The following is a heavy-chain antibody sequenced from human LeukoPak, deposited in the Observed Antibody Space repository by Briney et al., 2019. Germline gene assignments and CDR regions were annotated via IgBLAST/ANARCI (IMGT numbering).Heavy chain of an antibody. J-gene: IGHJ4*02. CDR2: INHSGST. D-gene: IGHD3-22*01. CDR1: GGSFSGYY. CDR3: ARLPYYYDSSGYYYFSFDY. Sequence: PSETLSLTCAVYGGSFSGYYWSWIRQPPGKGLEWIGEINHSGSTNYNPSLKSRVTISVDTSKNQFSLKLRSATAADTAVYYCARLPYYYDSSGYYYFSFDYWGQGTLVTVSS. V-gene: IGHV4-34*01.